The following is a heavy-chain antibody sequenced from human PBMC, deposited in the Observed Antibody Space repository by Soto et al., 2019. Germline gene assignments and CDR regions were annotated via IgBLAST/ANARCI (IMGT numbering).Heavy chain of an antibody. CDR1: RISFFPTF. CDR3: ARLGAYSQSLDP. V-gene: IGHV4-59*08. D-gene: IGHD3-16*01. Sequence: LSLTCASLRISFFPTFCSSIRQPPGKGLEWVGYIYYGGTTSYNPSLQSRVTISLETSKSQFSLRLTSVTAADTAVYYCARLGAYSQSLDPWGPGTLLTVS. CDR2: IYYGGTT. J-gene: IGHJ5*02.